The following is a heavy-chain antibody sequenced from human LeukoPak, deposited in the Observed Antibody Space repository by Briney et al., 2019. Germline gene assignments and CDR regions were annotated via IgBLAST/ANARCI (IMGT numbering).Heavy chain of an antibody. CDR3: AKNPIAAAGVRNGMDV. CDR2: ISSSSSYI. J-gene: IGHJ6*02. CDR1: GFTFSSYS. D-gene: IGHD6-13*01. V-gene: IGHV3-21*04. Sequence: GGSLRLSCAASGFTFSSYSMNWVRQAPGKGLEWVSSISSSSSYIYYADSVKGRFTISRDNSKNTLYLQMNSLRAEDTAVCYCAKNPIAAAGVRNGMDVWGQGTTVTVSS.